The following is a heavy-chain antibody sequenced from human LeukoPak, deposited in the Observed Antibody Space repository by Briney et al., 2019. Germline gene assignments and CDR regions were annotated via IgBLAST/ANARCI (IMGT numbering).Heavy chain of an antibody. D-gene: IGHD3-10*01. CDR2: IKQDGSEK. J-gene: IGHJ4*02. Sequence: GGSLRLSCAASGFTFSSYWMSWVRQAPGKGLEWVANIKQDGSEKYYVDSVKGRFTISRDNAKNSLYLQMNSLRAEDTAVYYCARGSMVRGITYYFDYWGQETLVTVSS. V-gene: IGHV3-7*04. CDR1: GFTFSSYW. CDR3: ARGSMVRGITYYFDY.